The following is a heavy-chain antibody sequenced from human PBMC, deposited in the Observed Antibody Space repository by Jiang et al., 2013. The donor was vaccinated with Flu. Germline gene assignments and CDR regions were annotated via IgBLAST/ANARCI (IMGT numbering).Heavy chain of an antibody. CDR1: GGSISSSSYY. Sequence: GLVKPSETLSLSCTVSGGSISSSSYYWGWIRQPPGKGLEWIGSIYYMGNTYYNPSLKSRVTISVDTSKNQFSLKLSSVTAAETAVYYCARIVAVAGMTQYYYYGMDVWGQGTTVTVSS. J-gene: IGHJ6*02. CDR3: ARIVAVAGMTQYYYYGMDV. CDR2: IYYMGNT. D-gene: IGHD6-19*01. V-gene: IGHV4-39*01.